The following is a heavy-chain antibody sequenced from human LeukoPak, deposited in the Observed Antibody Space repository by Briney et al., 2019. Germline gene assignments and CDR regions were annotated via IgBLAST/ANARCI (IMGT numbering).Heavy chain of an antibody. D-gene: IGHD3-22*01. CDR3: ARRIRYYYDSSGYYHAYYYYYYMDV. V-gene: IGHV4-38-2*02. CDR1: SYSINGAYY. CDR2: FYYSGDT. J-gene: IGHJ6*03. Sequence: SETLSLTCTVSSYSINGAYYWGWIRQPPGKGLEWIGSFYYSGDTYYNPSLKSRVTISVDTSKNQFSLKLSSVTAADTAVYYCARRIRYYYDSSGYYHAYYYYYYMDVWGKGTTVTVSS.